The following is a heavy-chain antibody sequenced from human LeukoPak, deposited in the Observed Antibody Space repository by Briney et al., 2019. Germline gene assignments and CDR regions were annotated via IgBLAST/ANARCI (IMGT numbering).Heavy chain of an antibody. V-gene: IGHV5-51*01. CDR1: GYTFATSW. CDR3: ARREYFYGCCDY. J-gene: IGHJ4*02. D-gene: IGHD2/OR15-2a*01. Sequence: GESLKISCQGSGYTFATSWIGWVRQPPGKGLEWMGISYPGDSDTRYSPSFQGQVTIPADKAINPTYLQWSSLKASDTAMYYCARREYFYGCCDYWGQGTLVTVSS. CDR2: SYPGDSDT.